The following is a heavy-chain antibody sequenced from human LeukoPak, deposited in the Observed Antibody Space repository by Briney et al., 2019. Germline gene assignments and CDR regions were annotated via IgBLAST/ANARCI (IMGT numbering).Heavy chain of an antibody. J-gene: IGHJ6*03. CDR2: ICVDVGLT. V-gene: IGHV3-23*01. Sequence: GGSLRLSCAASGFTFTIYAMTCVREAPGRGLWWVSSICVDVGLTYYTDSVKGRFSISRDNSQNTLYLHMDSLRAEDTAFYYCAKDAPVQGTYYYYYYYMDVWGKGTTVTVSS. D-gene: IGHD3-10*01. CDR3: AKDAPVQGTYYYYYYYMDV. CDR1: GFTFTIYA.